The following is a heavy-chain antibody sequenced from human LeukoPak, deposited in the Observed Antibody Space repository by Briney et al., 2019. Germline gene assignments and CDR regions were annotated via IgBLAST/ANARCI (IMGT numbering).Heavy chain of an antibody. Sequence: SETLSLTCTVSGGSISNNYWNWIRQSAVKGLEWIGRIYSSGSTNYNPSLSSRVTMSLDTSNNQFSLKLNSVTAADTAVYYCARDSGASGGNFDMWGQGTMVTVSS. V-gene: IGHV4-4*07. CDR2: IYSSGST. J-gene: IGHJ3*02. D-gene: IGHD3-10*01. CDR3: ARDSGASGGNFDM. CDR1: GGSISNNY.